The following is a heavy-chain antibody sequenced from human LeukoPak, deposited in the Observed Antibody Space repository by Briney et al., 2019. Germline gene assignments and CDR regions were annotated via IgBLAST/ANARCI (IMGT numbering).Heavy chain of an antibody. D-gene: IGHD2-15*01. Sequence: PGGSLRLSCAASGLTFSSYSMNWVRQAPGKGLEWVSSTSSSSSYIYYADSVKGRFTISRDNAKNSLYLQMNSLRAEDTAVYYCARLRLGYCSGGSCYSFDYWGQGTLVTVSS. CDR3: ARLRLGYCSGGSCYSFDY. V-gene: IGHV3-21*01. J-gene: IGHJ4*02. CDR2: TSSSSSYI. CDR1: GLTFSSYS.